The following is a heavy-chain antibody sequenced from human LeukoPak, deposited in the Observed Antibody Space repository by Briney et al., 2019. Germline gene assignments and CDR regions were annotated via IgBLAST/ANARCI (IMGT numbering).Heavy chain of an antibody. CDR1: GITLSNYG. V-gene: IGHV3-23*01. Sequence: GGSLRLSCTVSGITLSNYGMSWVRQAPGKGLEWVAGISDSGGRTNYADSVRGRFTISRDNPKNTLYLQMNSLRAEDTAVYFCAKRGVVIRVILVGFHKEAYYFDSWGQGALVTVSS. CDR2: ISDSGGRT. J-gene: IGHJ4*02. CDR3: AKRGVVIRVILVGFHKEAYYFDS. D-gene: IGHD3-22*01.